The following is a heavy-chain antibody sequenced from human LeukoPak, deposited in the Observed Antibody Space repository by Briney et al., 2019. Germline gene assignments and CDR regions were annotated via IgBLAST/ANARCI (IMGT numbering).Heavy chain of an antibody. Sequence: SETLSLTCTVSGGSISSGCYYWSWIPQPAGKGLEWIGRIYTSGSTNYNPSLKSRVTISVDTSKNQFSLKLSSVTAADTAVYYCASEGKEYYYDSSGYYYDYHDYWGQGTLVTVSS. CDR3: ASEGKEYYYDSSGYYYDYHDY. D-gene: IGHD3-22*01. CDR1: GGSISSGCYY. V-gene: IGHV4-61*02. CDR2: IYTSGST. J-gene: IGHJ4*02.